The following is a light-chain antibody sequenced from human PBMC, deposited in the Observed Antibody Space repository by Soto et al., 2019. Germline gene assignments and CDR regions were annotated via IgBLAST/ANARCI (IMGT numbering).Light chain of an antibody. CDR3: AAWDDSLNGYV. CDR1: SSNIGSNT. V-gene: IGLV1-44*01. CDR2: RNN. J-gene: IGLJ1*01. Sequence: QLVLTQPPSASGTPGQRVTISCSGSSSNIGSNTVNWYKQLPGTAPKLLIYRNNERPSGVPDRFSGSKSGTSASLAISGLQSEDEADYYCAAWDDSLNGYVFGTGTKLTVL.